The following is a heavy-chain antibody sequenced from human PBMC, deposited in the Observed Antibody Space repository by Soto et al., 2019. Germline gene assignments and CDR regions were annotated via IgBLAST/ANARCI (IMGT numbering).Heavy chain of an antibody. J-gene: IGHJ6*02. D-gene: IGHD1-26*01. Sequence: GSLRLSCAASGFTFSSYAMSWVRQAPGKGLEWVSAISGSGGSTYYADSVKGRFTISRDNSKNTLYLQMNSLRAEDTAVYYCAKVSGATTFYYYGMDVWGQGTTVTVSS. CDR2: ISGSGGST. CDR1: GFTFSSYA. V-gene: IGHV3-23*01. CDR3: AKVSGATTFYYYGMDV.